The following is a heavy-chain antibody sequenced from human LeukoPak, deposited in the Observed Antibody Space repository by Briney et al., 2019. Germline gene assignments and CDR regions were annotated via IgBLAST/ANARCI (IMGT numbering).Heavy chain of an antibody. J-gene: IGHJ6*02. CDR1: GYTFTGYY. D-gene: IGHD6-13*01. CDR3: ARVGSRGRIAAAAVRGMDV. CDR2: INPNSGGT. Sequence: GASVKVSCKASGYTFTGYYMHWVRQAPGQGLEWMGWINPNSGGTNYAQKFQGRVTMTRDTSISTAYMELSRLRSDDTAVYYCARVGSRGRIAAAAVRGMDVWGQGTTVTVSS. V-gene: IGHV1-2*02.